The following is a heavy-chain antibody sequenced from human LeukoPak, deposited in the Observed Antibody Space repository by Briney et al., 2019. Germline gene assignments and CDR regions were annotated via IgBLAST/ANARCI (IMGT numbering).Heavy chain of an antibody. CDR2: IYTSGST. V-gene: IGHV4-4*07. Sequence: SETLSLTCTVSGGSISSYYWSWIRQPAGKGLEWIGRIYTSGSTNYNPSLKSRVTMSVDTSKNQFSLKLRSVTAADTAVYYCARYAVYGSGSYYVYWGQGTLVTVSS. D-gene: IGHD3-10*01. CDR1: GGSISSYY. J-gene: IGHJ4*02. CDR3: ARYAVYGSGSYYVY.